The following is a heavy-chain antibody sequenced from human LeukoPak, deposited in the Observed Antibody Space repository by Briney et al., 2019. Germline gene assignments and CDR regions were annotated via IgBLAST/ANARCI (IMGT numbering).Heavy chain of an antibody. CDR2: FDPEDGEI. D-gene: IGHD6-19*01. CDR3: VTLHRAVARTKYYYYMDV. J-gene: IGHJ6*03. CDR1: GYTLSELS. V-gene: IGHV1-24*01. Sequence: ASVTVSCKVSGYTLSELSMHWVRQAPGKRLEWMGGFDPEDGEIIYAQKFQGRITMTEDTSTDTAYMELSSLRSEDTAEYYCVTLHRAVARTKYYYYMDVRGKGTTVTISS.